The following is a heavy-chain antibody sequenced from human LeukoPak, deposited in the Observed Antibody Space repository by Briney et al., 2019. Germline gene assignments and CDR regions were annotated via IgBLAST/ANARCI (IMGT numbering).Heavy chain of an antibody. J-gene: IGHJ6*04. V-gene: IGHV3-9*01. CDR3: AELGITMIGGV. Sequence: GGSLRLSCAASGFTFDDYAMHWVRQAPGKGLEWVSGISWNSATIGYADSVKGRFIISRDNAKNSLYLQMNSLRAEDTAVYYCAELGITMIGGVWGKGTTVTISS. D-gene: IGHD3-10*02. CDR2: ISWNSATI. CDR1: GFTFDDYA.